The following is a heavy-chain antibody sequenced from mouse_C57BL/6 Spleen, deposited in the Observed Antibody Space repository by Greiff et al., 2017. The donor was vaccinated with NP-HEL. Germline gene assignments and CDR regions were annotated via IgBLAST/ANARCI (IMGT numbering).Heavy chain of an antibody. J-gene: IGHJ2*01. CDR2: IDPEDGET. D-gene: IGHD2-3*01. CDR1: GFNIKDYY. V-gene: IGHV14-2*01. CDR3: ARLGDGYSYFDY. Sequence: VQLQQSGAELVKPGASVKLSSTASGFNIKDYYMHWVKQRTEQGLEWIGRIDPEDGETKSAPKFQGKATITADTSSNTAYLQLRSLTSEDTAVYYCARLGDGYSYFDYWGQGTTLTVSS.